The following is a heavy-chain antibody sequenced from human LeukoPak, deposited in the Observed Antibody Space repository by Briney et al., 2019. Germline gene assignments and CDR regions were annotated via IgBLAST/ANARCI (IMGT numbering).Heavy chain of an antibody. D-gene: IGHD5-24*01. Sequence: PSETPSLTCTVSGGSISSSSYYWGWVRQPPGKGLEWIGSIYYSGNTYYNPSLKSRVTITVDTSKNQFSLKLSSVTAADTAVYYCARHGTRDGSTSFDYWGQGTLVTVSS. V-gene: IGHV4-39*01. CDR3: ARHGTRDGSTSFDY. CDR1: GGSISSSSYY. CDR2: IYYSGNT. J-gene: IGHJ4*02.